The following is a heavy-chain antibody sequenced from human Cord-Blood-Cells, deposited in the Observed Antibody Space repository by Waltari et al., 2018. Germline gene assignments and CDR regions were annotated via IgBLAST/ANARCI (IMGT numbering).Heavy chain of an antibody. CDR1: GYPFTDSY. CDR3: ARVRGLADDAFDI. V-gene: IGHV1-2*04. CDR2: INPNSGGT. J-gene: IGHJ3*02. D-gene: IGHD6-19*01. Sequence: QVQLVQSGAEVKKHGASVTAPCKASGYPFTDSYMHGVRPAPGHGLEWMGWINPNSGGTNYAQKFQGWVTMTRDTSISTAYMELSRLRSDDTAVYYCARVRGLADDAFDIWGQGTMVTVSS.